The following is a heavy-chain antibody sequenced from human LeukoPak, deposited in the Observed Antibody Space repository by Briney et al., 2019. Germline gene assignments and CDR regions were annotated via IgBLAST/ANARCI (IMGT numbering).Heavy chain of an antibody. J-gene: IGHJ2*01. CDR1: GGSISSGDYY. V-gene: IGHV4-30-2*01. D-gene: IGHD3-22*01. CDR2: IYHSGST. CDR3: ARVGANYYDSSGYPRRGYFDL. Sequence: PSETLSLTCTVSGGSISSGDYYWSWIRQPPGKGLEWIGYIYHSGSTYYNPSLKSRVTISVDRSKNQFSLKLSSVTAADTAVYYCARVGANYYDSSGYPRRGYFDLWGRGTLVTVSS.